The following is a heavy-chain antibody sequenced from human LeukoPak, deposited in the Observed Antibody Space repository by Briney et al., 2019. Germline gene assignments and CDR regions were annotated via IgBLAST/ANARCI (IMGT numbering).Heavy chain of an antibody. Sequence: GGSLRLSCAASGFTFSSYEMNWVRQAPGKGLEWVSYISSSGSTIYYADSVKGRFTISRDNAKNSLYLQMNSLRAEDTAVYYCARDGSFPIVVVPAAMGGFDYWGQGTLVTVSS. CDR3: ARDGSFPIVVVPAAMGGFDY. CDR1: GFTFSSYE. V-gene: IGHV3-48*03. D-gene: IGHD2-2*01. CDR2: ISSSGSTI. J-gene: IGHJ4*02.